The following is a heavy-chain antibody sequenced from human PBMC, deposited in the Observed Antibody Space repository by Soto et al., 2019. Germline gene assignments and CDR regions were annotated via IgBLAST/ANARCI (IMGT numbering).Heavy chain of an antibody. D-gene: IGHD2-15*01. CDR2: ISYDGSNK. CDR1: GFTFSSYG. J-gene: IGHJ5*02. Sequence: QVQLVESGGGVVQPGRSLRLSCAASGFTFSSYGMHWVRKAPGKGLEWVAVISYDGSNKYYADSVKGRFTISRDNSKNTLYLQMNSLRAEDTAVYYCAKDLGGSVTVAATTAHWFDPWGQGTLVTVSS. CDR3: AKDLGGSVTVAATTAHWFDP. V-gene: IGHV3-30*18.